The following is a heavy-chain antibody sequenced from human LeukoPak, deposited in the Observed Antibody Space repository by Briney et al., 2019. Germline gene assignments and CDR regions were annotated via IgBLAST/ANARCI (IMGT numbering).Heavy chain of an antibody. D-gene: IGHD3-3*01. J-gene: IGHJ6*02. CDR2: IYYSGST. V-gene: IGHV4-59*01. CDR3: ARDKTYYDFWSGYSSHNYGMDV. Sequence: SETLSLTCTVSGGSISSYYWSWIRQPPGKGLEWIGYIYYSGSTNYNPSLKSRVTISVDTSKNQFSLKLSSVTAADTAVYYCARDKTYYDFWSGYSSHNYGMDVWGQGTTATVSS. CDR1: GGSISSYY.